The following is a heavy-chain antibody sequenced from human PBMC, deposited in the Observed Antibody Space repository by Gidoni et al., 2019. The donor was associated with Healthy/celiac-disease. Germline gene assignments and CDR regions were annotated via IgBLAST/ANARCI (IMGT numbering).Heavy chain of an antibody. J-gene: IGHJ4*02. CDR1: GYTFTSYG. V-gene: IGHV1-18*04. Sequence: QVQLVQSGAEVKKPGASVKVSCKASGYTFTSYGISWVRQAPGQGLEWMGWISAYNGNTNYAQKLQGRVTMTTDTSTSTAYMELRSLRSDDTAVYYCARDLVMLYYDFWSGHQGNDYWGQGTLVTVSS. D-gene: IGHD3-3*01. CDR2: ISAYNGNT. CDR3: ARDLVMLYYDFWSGHQGNDY.